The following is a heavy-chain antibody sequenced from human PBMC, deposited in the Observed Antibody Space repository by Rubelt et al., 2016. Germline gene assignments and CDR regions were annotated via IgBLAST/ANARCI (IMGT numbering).Heavy chain of an antibody. CDR3: ARGVLGRTVTVLYFDY. Sequence: QVQLVESGGGVVQPGRSLRLSCAASGFTFTSYAIHWVRQAPGKGLEWVANISYDGSNKYYADSVKGRFTISRDNSKKMLYLQMNSLRAEDTAVYYCARGVLGRTVTVLYFDYWGQGTLVTVSS. J-gene: IGHJ4*02. D-gene: IGHD4-17*01. CDR1: GFTFTSYA. V-gene: IGHV3-30*04. CDR2: ISYDGSNK.